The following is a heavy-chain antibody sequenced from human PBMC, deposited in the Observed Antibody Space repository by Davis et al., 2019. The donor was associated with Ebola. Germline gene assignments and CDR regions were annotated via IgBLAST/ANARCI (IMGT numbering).Heavy chain of an antibody. D-gene: IGHD1-14*01. Sequence: MPSETLSLTCTVSGGSISSYYWGWIRQPPGKGLEWIGSIYYSGSTNYNPSLKSRVTISVDTSKNQFSLKLSSVTAADTAVYYCARGPDTYYYYGMDVWGQGTTVTVSS. J-gene: IGHJ6*02. CDR1: GGSISSYY. CDR2: IYYSGST. V-gene: IGHV4-39*07. CDR3: ARGPDTYYYYGMDV.